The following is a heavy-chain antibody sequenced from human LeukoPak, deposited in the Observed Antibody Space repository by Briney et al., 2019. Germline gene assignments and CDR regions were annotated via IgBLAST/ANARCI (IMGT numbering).Heavy chain of an antibody. V-gene: IGHV4-59*01. CDR1: GGSISSYY. CDR3: ARYMVATFVHAFDI. CDR2: IYYSGST. D-gene: IGHD5-12*01. J-gene: IGHJ3*02. Sequence: SETLSLTCTVSGGSISSYYWSWLRQPPGEGLEWIGYIYYSGSTNYNPSLKSRVTISVDTSKNQFSLKLSSVTAADTAVYYCARYMVATFVHAFDIWGQGTMVTVSS.